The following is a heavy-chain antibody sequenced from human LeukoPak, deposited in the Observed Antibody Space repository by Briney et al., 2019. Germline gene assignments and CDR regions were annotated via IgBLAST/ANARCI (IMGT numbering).Heavy chain of an antibody. CDR2: IFYTGNT. J-gene: IGHJ5*02. Sequence: PSETLSLTCTVSGGSILDGTYYWAWIRQPPGKGLEWIATIFYTGNTRYNPSLKSRVTMSVDTVKNQFSLNLNSVTAADTAVYYCARQSSGYYYGWFDPWGQGTLVTVSS. CDR3: ARQSSGYYYGWFDP. V-gene: IGHV4-39*01. CDR1: GGSILDGTYY. D-gene: IGHD3-22*01.